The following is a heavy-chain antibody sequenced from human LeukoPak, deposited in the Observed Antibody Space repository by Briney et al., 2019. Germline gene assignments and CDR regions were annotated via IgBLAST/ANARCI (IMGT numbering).Heavy chain of an antibody. CDR1: GSSITTYTH. CDR3: ARGYYDFWSGYYPRAEYFQH. Sequence: PSETLSLTCTVSGSSITTYTHWGWIRQSPGKGLEWIASIHHTGNTYYNPSLESRVTISIDTSKNQFSLEVRSVTAADTAVYYCARGYYDFWSGYYPRAEYFQHWGQGTLVTVSS. V-gene: IGHV4-38-2*02. J-gene: IGHJ1*01. CDR2: IHHTGNT. D-gene: IGHD3-3*01.